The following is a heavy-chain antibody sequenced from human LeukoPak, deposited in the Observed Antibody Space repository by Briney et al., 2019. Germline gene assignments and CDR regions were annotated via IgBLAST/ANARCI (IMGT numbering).Heavy chain of an antibody. CDR2: IYYSGST. V-gene: IGHV4-39*01. CDR3: ARVYGSGSYYNGYYYYCMDV. D-gene: IGHD3-10*01. Sequence: PSETLSLTCTVSGGSISSSSYYWGWIRQPPGKGLEWIGSIYYSGSTYYNPSLKSRVTISVDTSKNQFSLKLSSVTAADTAVYYCARVYGSGSYYNGYYYYCMDVWGKGTTVTISS. J-gene: IGHJ6*03. CDR1: GGSISSSSYY.